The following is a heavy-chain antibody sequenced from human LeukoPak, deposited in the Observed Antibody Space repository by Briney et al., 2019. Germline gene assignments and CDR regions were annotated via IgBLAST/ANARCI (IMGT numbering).Heavy chain of an antibody. CDR1: GFTFSSYA. CDR2: ISYDGSNK. J-gene: IGHJ3*02. V-gene: IGHV3-30-3*01. Sequence: PGRSLRLSCAASGFTFSSYAMYWVRQAPGNGLEWVAVISYDGSNKYYADSVKGRFTISRDNSKNTLYLQMNSLRAEDTAVYYCAKERKLVPAAPDAFDIWGQGTVVTVSS. D-gene: IGHD2-2*01. CDR3: AKERKLVPAAPDAFDI.